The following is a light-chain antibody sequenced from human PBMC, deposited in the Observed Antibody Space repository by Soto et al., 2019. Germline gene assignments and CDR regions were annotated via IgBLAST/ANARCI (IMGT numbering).Light chain of an antibody. J-gene: IGKJ2*01. Sequence: EIAMTQSPATLSVSPGERATLSCRASQSVSSNLAWYQQKPGQAPRLLIYGAFTRATGVPDRFTGSGSGTQFALTISSLQSEDFAFYYCQQYNNWPPYTFGQGTKLEIK. CDR3: QQYNNWPPYT. V-gene: IGKV3-15*01. CDR1: QSVSSN. CDR2: GAF.